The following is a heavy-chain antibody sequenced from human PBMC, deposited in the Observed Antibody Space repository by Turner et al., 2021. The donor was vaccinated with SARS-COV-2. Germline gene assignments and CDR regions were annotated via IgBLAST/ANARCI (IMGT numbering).Heavy chain of an antibody. CDR2: IYSGGST. Sequence: VQLVESGGGLVQPGGSLILACAASGFTVSSNYMSWVSQAPGKGLEWVSIIYSGGSTYYADSVKGRFTISRDNSKNTLYLQMNSLRAEDTAVYYCAREIDDYVWGSYRRGYWGQGTLVTVSS. CDR1: GFTVSSNY. V-gene: IGHV3-66*01. CDR3: AREIDDYVWGSYRRGY. J-gene: IGHJ4*02. D-gene: IGHD3-16*02.